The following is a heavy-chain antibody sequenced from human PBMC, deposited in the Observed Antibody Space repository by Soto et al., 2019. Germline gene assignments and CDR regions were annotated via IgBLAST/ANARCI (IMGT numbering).Heavy chain of an antibody. CDR2: ISGSGGST. Sequence: GGSLRLSCAASGFTFSTYAMSWVRQAPGKGLEWVSAISGSGGSTYYADSVKGRFTISRDNSKNTLYLQMNSLRAEDTAVYYCARAPLYDSSGFFDYWGQGTLVTVSS. CDR3: ARAPLYDSSGFFDY. CDR1: GFTFSTYA. D-gene: IGHD3-22*01. V-gene: IGHV3-23*01. J-gene: IGHJ4*02.